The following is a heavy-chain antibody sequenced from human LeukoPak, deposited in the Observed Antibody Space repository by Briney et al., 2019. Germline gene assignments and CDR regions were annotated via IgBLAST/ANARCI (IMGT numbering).Heavy chain of an antibody. J-gene: IGHJ4*02. CDR1: GDSISSDNSY. Sequence: SETLSLTCTVSGDSISSDNSYWSWIRQPAGKGLEWIGRIYTSGSTKYNPSLKSRVTISVDTSKNQFSLKLSSVTAADTAVYYCARVFPPYYFDYWGQGTLVTVSS. CDR2: IYTSGST. V-gene: IGHV4-61*02. CDR3: ARVFPPYYFDY.